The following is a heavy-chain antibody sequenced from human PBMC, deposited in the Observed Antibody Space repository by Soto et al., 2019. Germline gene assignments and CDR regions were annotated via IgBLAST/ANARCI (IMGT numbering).Heavy chain of an antibody. CDR2: MNPNSAKT. J-gene: IGHJ5*02. V-gene: IGHV1-8*01. CDR1: GYAFGDYD. Sequence: QVQLVQSGAEVQRPGASVKVSCRASGYAFGDYDISWVRQAPGQGLEWMGWMNPNSAKTGYAQKFQARVSMHREMSISTAYMELSRLRTEDTAIYYCARMATYGTLNWFDPWGQGALVTVSS. D-gene: IGHD1-1*01. CDR3: ARMATYGTLNWFDP.